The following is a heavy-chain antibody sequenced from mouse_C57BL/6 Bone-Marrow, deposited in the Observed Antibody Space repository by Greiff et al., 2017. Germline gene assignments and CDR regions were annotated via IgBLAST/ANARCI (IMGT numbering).Heavy chain of an antibody. CDR3: AIYYGSSYVAWFAY. D-gene: IGHD1-1*01. J-gene: IGHJ3*01. V-gene: IGHV1-9*01. CDR2: ILPGSGST. CDR1: GYTFTGYW. Sequence: QVQLQQSGAELMKPGASVKLSCKATGYTFTGYWIEWVKQRPGHGLEWIGEILPGSGSTNYNEKFKGQATFTADPSSNTAYMQLSSLTTEDSAISYCAIYYGSSYVAWFAYWGQGTLVTVSA.